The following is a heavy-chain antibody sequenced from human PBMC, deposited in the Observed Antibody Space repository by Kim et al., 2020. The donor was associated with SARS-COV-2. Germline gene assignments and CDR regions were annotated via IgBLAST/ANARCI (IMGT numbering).Heavy chain of an antibody. CDR2: ISGPAGST. V-gene: IGHV3-23*01. CDR1: GFTFDIHA. J-gene: IGHJ4*02. CDR3: AKDPGVIPYHFFAF. D-gene: IGHD3-10*01. Sequence: GGSLRLSCAASGFTFDIHAMSWVRQAPGKGLECVSAISGPAGSTYYTDSVKGRFAISRDNSKNTLYLQMNSLTAEDTAVYYCAKDPGVIPYHFFAFWGLGTPVTVSS.